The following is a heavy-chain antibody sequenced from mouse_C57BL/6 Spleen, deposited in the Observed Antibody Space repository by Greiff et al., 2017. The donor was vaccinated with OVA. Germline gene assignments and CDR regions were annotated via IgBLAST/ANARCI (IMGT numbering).Heavy chain of an antibody. CDR1: GFTFSNYW. Sequence: EVKLQESGGGLVQPGGSMKLSCVASGFTFSNYWMNWVRQSPEKGLEWVAQIRLKSDNYATHYAVSVKGRFTISRDDSKSSVYLQRNNLRAEDTGIYYCTGVVAYGDDYWGQGTTLTVSS. J-gene: IGHJ2*01. CDR3: TGVVAYGDDY. V-gene: IGHV6-3*01. CDR2: IRLKSDNYAT. D-gene: IGHD1-1*01.